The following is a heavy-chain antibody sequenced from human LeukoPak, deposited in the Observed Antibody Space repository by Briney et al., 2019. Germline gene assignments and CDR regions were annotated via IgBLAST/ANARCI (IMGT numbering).Heavy chain of an antibody. D-gene: IGHD2-21*02. V-gene: IGHV3-53*01. CDR2: IYSGGST. J-gene: IGHJ6*04. CDR3: ARGGVTDPLYYYYGMDV. Sequence: GGSLRLSCAASGFTVSSNYMSWVRQAPGKGLEWVSVIYSGGSTYYADSVKGRFTISRDNSKNTLYLQMNSLRAEDTAVYYCARGGVTDPLYYYYGMDVWGKGTTVTVSS. CDR1: GFTVSSNY.